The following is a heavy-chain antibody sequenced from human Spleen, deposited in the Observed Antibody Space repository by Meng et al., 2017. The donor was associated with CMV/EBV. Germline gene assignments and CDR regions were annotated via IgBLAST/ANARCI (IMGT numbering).Heavy chain of an antibody. Sequence: QRQGPVPGRVNPSQPLCFTSHVSGGSFSSDYWGWIRQPAGKGLEWIGRIYPSGSTNYNPSLKSRVTISVDTSKNQFSLKLSSVTAADTAVYYCARGRGRYCSGGSCYLSSYFAYWGQGTLVTVSS. CDR2: IYPSGST. CDR1: GGSFSSDY. V-gene: IGHV4-4*07. J-gene: IGHJ4*02. CDR3: ARGRGRYCSGGSCYLSSYFAY. D-gene: IGHD2-15*01.